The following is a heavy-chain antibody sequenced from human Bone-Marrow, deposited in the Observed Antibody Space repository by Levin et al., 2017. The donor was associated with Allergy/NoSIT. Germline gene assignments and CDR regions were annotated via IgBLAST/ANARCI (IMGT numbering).Heavy chain of an antibody. CDR3: AKDINGPLRLDA. CDR1: GFTFTSYG. CDR2: IHSNGGST. J-gene: IGHJ5*02. Sequence: GGSLRLSCAASGFTFTSYGMTWVRQAPGKGLEWVSGIHSNGGSTYYAESVRGRFTISRDNSNNTLYLQMNSLRDEDTAVYYCAKDINGPLRLDAWGQGILVTVSS. D-gene: IGHD2-8*01. V-gene: IGHV3-23*01.